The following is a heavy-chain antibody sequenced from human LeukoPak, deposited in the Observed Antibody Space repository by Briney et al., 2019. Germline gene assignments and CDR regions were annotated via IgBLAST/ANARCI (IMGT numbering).Heavy chain of an antibody. Sequence: ASVKVSCKASGYSFTGYYMHWVRQAPGQGLEWMGWINPNSGGTNYAQKFQGRVTMTRDTSISTAYMELSSLRSEDTAVYYCARSLFRFLEWSYRSYYYYYMDVWGKGTTVTVSS. J-gene: IGHJ6*03. D-gene: IGHD3-3*01. CDR1: GYSFTGYY. CDR2: INPNSGGT. V-gene: IGHV1-2*02. CDR3: ARSLFRFLEWSYRSYYYYYMDV.